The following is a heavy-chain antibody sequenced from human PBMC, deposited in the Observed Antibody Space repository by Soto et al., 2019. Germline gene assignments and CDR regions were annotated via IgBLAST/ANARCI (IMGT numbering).Heavy chain of an antibody. CDR1: GGTFSSYA. J-gene: IGHJ1*01. V-gene: IGHV1-69*12. CDR2: IIPIFGTA. D-gene: IGHD2-15*01. Sequence: QVQLVQSGAEVKKPGSSVKVSCKASGGTFSSYAISWVRQAPGQGLEWMGGIIPIFGTANYAQKFQGRVTIXXDXSXXTAYMERSRLRSEDTAVYYCASCSGGSCYSGYFQHWGQGTLVTVSS. CDR3: ASCSGGSCYSGYFQH.